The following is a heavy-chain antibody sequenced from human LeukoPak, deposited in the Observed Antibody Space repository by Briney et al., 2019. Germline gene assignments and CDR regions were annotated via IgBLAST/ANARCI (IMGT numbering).Heavy chain of an antibody. D-gene: IGHD3-3*01. V-gene: IGHV3-74*01. Sequence: GGSLRLSCAASGFIFRSCWMHWVRQAPGKGLVWVSRINGDGSTTNYADSVRGRFTISRDNAKNTLYLQVNSLRADDSAVYFCASLVGGYYPPVEAFDVWGQGTMVTVSS. CDR2: INGDGSTT. CDR3: ASLVGGYYPPVEAFDV. CDR1: GFIFRSCW. J-gene: IGHJ3*01.